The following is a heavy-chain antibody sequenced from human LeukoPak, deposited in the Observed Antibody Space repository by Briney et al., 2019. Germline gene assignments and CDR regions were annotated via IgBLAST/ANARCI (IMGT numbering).Heavy chain of an antibody. CDR1: GGSISSSSYY. J-gene: IGHJ6*03. V-gene: IGHV4-39*01. D-gene: IGHD3-10*01. CDR3: ARGRGYYYGSGSYLDHYYYYMDV. Sequence: SETLSLTCTVSGGSISSSSYYWGWIRQPPGKGLEWIGSIYYSGSTYYNPSLKSRVTISVDTSKNQFSLKLSSVTAADTAVYYCARGRGYYYGSGSYLDHYYYYMDVWGKGTTVTISS. CDR2: IYYSGST.